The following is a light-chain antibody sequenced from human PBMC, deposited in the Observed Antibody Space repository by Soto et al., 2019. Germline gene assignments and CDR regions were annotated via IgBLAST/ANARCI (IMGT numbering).Light chain of an antibody. CDR3: QQYGSSGSLT. V-gene: IGKV3-20*01. CDR1: QSVSSSY. J-gene: IGKJ4*01. Sequence: EIVLTQSPGTLSLSPGERATLSCRASQSVSSSYLAWYQQKPGQAPRLLIYGASSRATGIPDRFSGSGSGKDFTLTISRLEPEDFAVYYCQQYGSSGSLTFGGGTKVDIK. CDR2: GAS.